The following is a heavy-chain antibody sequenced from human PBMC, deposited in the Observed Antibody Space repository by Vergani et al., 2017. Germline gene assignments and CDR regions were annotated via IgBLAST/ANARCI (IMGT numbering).Heavy chain of an antibody. V-gene: IGHV4-39*07. CDR2: IYYSGST. CDR3: AREKTYCSSTSCYRYFDY. J-gene: IGHJ4*02. D-gene: IGHD2-2*01. CDR1: GGPISSSSYY. Sequence: QLQLQESGPGLVKPSETLSLTCTVSGGPISSSSYYWGWIRQPPGKGLEWIGSIYYSGSTYYNPSLKSRVTISVDTSKNQFSRKLSSVTAADTAVYYCAREKTYCSSTSCYRYFDYWGQGTLVTVSS.